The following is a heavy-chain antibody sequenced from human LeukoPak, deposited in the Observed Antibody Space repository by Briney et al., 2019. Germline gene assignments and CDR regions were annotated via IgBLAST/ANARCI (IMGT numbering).Heavy chain of an antibody. D-gene: IGHD6-13*01. CDR3: AGPSGSASDTEYFQN. Sequence: SETLSLTCTVSGGSITSGSYYWSWIRQPAGKGLECIGRVYISGSTNYNPSLAGRTTISIDTSKNQFSLKLSSVTAADTAVYYCAGPSGSASDTEYFQNWGQGTLVTVSS. CDR1: GGSITSGSYY. J-gene: IGHJ1*01. CDR2: VYISGST. V-gene: IGHV4-61*02.